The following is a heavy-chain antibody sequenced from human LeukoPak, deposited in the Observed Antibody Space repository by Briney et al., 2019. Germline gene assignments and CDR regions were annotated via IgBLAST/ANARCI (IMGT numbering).Heavy chain of an antibody. CDR2: IYSGGST. V-gene: IGHV3-66*02. J-gene: IGHJ4*02. CDR3: ARNYYDNSGYYVGSPPFFDY. Sequence: GGSLRLSCAASGFTVSSNYMSWVRQAPGKGLEWVSVIYSGGSTYYADSVKGRFTISRDNSKNTLYLQMNSLRAEDTAVYYCARNYYDNSGYYVGSPPFFDYWGQGTLVTVSS. CDR1: GFTVSSNY. D-gene: IGHD3-22*01.